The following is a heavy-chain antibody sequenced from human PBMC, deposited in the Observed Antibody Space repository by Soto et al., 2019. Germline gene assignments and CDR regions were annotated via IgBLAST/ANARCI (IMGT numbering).Heavy chain of an antibody. CDR1: GGSISSDNW. Sequence: QVQLQESGPGLVKPSGTLSLTCTVSGGSISSDNWWTLVRQPPGKGLEWIGEIYHSGRANYKPSLKSRITMSVDKSKNQFSLNLTSVTAADAAVYYCARDPSGVASDAFDIWGQGTMVIVSS. CDR2: IYHSGRA. D-gene: IGHD2-21*01. V-gene: IGHV4-4*02. CDR3: ARDPSGVASDAFDI. J-gene: IGHJ3*02.